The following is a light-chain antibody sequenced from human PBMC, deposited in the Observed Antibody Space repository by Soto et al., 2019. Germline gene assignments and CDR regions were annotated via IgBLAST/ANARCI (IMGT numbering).Light chain of an antibody. CDR3: QEYNNWHPVT. CDR1: QSVSSK. V-gene: IGKV3-15*01. Sequence: EIVMTQSPATLSVSPGERATLSCRASQSVSSKLAWSQQKPGQAPRLLIYGASTRATGIPARFSGSGSGTEFTLTISSLQSEDFAVYYCQEYNNWHPVTFGGGTKVEIK. J-gene: IGKJ4*01. CDR2: GAS.